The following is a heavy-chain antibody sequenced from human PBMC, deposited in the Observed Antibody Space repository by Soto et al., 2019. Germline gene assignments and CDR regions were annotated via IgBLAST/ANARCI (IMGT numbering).Heavy chain of an antibody. CDR3: AHLKTRGYYCDY. CDR1: GFSLSTSQVG. CDR2: VYWTDDK. V-gene: IGHV2-5*01. Sequence: QITLKEPGPTLVKPTQTLTLTCTFSGFSLSTSQVGVGWIRQPPGKAPEWLAHVYWTDDKYYSPSLTSRLTNSKDTAKSQVVLTMTNMDAVDTATYYCAHLKTRGYYCDYWGQGALVTVAS. J-gene: IGHJ4*02.